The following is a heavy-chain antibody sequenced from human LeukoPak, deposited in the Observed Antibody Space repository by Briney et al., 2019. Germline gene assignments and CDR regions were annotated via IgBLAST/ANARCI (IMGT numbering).Heavy chain of an antibody. CDR3: ARDLGSSGYSPFDY. CDR2: ISSNGGST. CDR1: GFTFSSYA. V-gene: IGHV3-64*01. Sequence: GGSLRLSCAASGFTFSSYAMHWVRQAPGKGLEYVSAISSNGGSTYYANSVKGRFTISRDNSKNTLYLQMGSLRAEDMAVYYCARDLGSSGYSPFDYWGQGTLVTVSS. J-gene: IGHJ4*02. D-gene: IGHD3-22*01.